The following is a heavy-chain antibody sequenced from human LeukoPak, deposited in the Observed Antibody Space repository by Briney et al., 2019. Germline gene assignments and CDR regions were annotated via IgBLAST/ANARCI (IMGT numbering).Heavy chain of an antibody. CDR3: ARVSPMMITFGGVIEY. Sequence: SETLSLTCTVSGYSFSSGYYWGWIRQPPGKGLEWIGSIYHSGSTYYNPSLKSRVTISVDTSKNQFSLKLSSVTAADTAVYYCARVSPMMITFGGVIEYWGQGTLVTVSS. CDR1: GYSFSSGYY. V-gene: IGHV4-38-2*02. D-gene: IGHD3-16*02. CDR2: IYHSGST. J-gene: IGHJ4*02.